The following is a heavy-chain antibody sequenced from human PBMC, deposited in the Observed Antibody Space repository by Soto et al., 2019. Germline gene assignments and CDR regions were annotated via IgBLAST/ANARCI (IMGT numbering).Heavy chain of an antibody. D-gene: IGHD3-10*01. CDR1: GFTFSSYG. J-gene: IGHJ6*03. CDR2: ISYDGSNK. Sequence: SLRLSCAASGFTFSSYGMHWVRQAPGKGLEWVAVISYDGSNKYYADSVKGRFTISRDNSKNTLYLQMNSLRAEDTAVYYCAKDYYGSGSYSYYYYYMDVWGKGTTVTVSS. V-gene: IGHV3-30*18. CDR3: AKDYYGSGSYSYYYYYMDV.